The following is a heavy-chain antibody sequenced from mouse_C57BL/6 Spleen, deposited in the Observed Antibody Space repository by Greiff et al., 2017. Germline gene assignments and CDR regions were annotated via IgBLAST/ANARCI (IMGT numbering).Heavy chain of an antibody. J-gene: IGHJ1*03. D-gene: IGHD2-3*01. CDR1: GYTFTDYN. CDR3: ARRLDALGYFDV. Sequence: VQLKASGPELVKPGASVKIPCKASGYTFTDYNMDWVKQSHGKSLEWIGDINPNTGGTIYNQKFKGKATLTVDKSSSTAYMELRSLTSEDTAVYYCARRLDALGYFDVCGTGTTVTVSS. CDR2: INPNTGGT. V-gene: IGHV1-18*01.